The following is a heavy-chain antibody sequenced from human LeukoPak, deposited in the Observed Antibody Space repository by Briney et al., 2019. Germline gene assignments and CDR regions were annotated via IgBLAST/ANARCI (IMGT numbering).Heavy chain of an antibody. D-gene: IGHD1-7*01. CDR2: IKSKTDGATT. V-gene: IGHV3-15*01. J-gene: IGHJ6*02. CDR3: TTGELVYGMDV. CDR1: GFTFSNAW. Sequence: PGGSLRLSCAASGFTFSNAWMSWVRQAPGKGLEWVGRIKSKTDGATTDYAAPVKGRFTISRDDSKNTLYLQMNSLKTEDTAVYYCTTGELVYGMDVWGQGTTVTVSS.